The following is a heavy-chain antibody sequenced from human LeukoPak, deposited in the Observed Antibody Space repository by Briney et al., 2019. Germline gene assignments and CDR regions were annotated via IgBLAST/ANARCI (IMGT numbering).Heavy chain of an antibody. CDR1: GFIFSGFW. J-gene: IGHJ5*01. D-gene: IGHD3-22*01. CDR2: IDSDGTTT. CDR3: AGLGDASGYYLLHS. Sequence: GGSLRLSCAASGFIFSGFWMHWVRQAPGKGLVWVSRIDSDGTTTTYADPVKGRFTISRDNAKNTLYLQMNSLRAEDTAVYYCAGLGDASGYYLLHSWGPGTLVTVSS. V-gene: IGHV3-74*03.